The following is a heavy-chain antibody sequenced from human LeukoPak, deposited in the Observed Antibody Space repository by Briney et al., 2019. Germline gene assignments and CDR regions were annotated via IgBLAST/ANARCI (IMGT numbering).Heavy chain of an antibody. D-gene: IGHD1-26*01. CDR3: ARRRGSREDY. V-gene: IGHV1-18*04. CDR1: GYTFTGYY. CDR2: ISAYNGNT. Sequence: GASVKVSCKASGYTFTGYYMHWVRQAPGQGLEWMGWISAYNGNTNYAQKLQGRVTMTTDTSTSTACMELRSLRSDDTAVYYCARRRGSREDYWGQGTLVTVSS. J-gene: IGHJ4*02.